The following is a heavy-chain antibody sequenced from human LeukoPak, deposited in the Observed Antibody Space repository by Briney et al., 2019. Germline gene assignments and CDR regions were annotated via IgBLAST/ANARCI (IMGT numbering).Heavy chain of an antibody. V-gene: IGHV3-23*01. J-gene: IGHJ6*03. CDR1: GFTFSSYV. CDR2: IRGSGGST. D-gene: IGHD2-15*01. Sequence: GGSLRHSCAPSGFTFSSYVMSWVRQAPGKGLEWVSAIRGSGGSTYSGDAVKGGFTISRDNSKDTLYLQMNSLRAEDTAVYYCAKGSTKAYCSGGSCYRSIYYYMDVWGKGTTVTVSS. CDR3: AKGSTKAYCSGGSCYRSIYYYMDV.